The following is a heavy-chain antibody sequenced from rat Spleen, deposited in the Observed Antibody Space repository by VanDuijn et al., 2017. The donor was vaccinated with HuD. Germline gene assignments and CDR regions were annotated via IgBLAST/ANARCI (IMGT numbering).Heavy chain of an antibody. J-gene: IGHJ2*01. V-gene: IGHV5-20*01. Sequence: EVQLVESGGGLVQPGRSLKLSCAASGFTFSDDYMAWVLQAPTKGLEWVATINYDGSSTYYRDSVKGLFTISRDNAKSTLYLQMNSLRSEDTATYYCTRDVLLRRVFDYWGQGVMVTVSS. D-gene: IGHD1-11*01. CDR2: INYDGSST. CDR3: TRDVLLRRVFDY. CDR1: GFTFSDDY.